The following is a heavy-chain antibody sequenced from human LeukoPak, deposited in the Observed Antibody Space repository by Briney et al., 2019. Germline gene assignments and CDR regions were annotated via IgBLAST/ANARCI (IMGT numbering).Heavy chain of an antibody. CDR3: ARDIHRGWELTRPPFEN. Sequence: ASVKVSCKASGYTFTSYDINWVRQATGQGLEWMGWMNPNSGNTGYAQKFQGRVTMTRNTSISTAYMELSSLRSDDAAMYYCARDIHRGWELTRPPFENWGQGTLVTVSS. J-gene: IGHJ4*02. V-gene: IGHV1-8*01. D-gene: IGHD1-26*01. CDR1: GYTFTSYD. CDR2: MNPNSGNT.